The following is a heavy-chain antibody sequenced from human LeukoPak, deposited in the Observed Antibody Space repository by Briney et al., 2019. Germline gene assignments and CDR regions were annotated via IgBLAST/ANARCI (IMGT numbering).Heavy chain of an antibody. CDR3: AKDLMGIAVAGYLSESYFDY. CDR1: GFTFRSYG. V-gene: IGHV3-23*01. Sequence: GGSLRLSCAASGFTFRSYGMSWVRQAPGKGLEWVSGMSGSGVNTDYADSVKGRFTISRDNSKNTLYLQMNSLRAEDTAVYYCAKDLMGIAVAGYLSESYFDYWGQGTLVTVSS. CDR2: MSGSGVNT. J-gene: IGHJ4*02. D-gene: IGHD6-19*01.